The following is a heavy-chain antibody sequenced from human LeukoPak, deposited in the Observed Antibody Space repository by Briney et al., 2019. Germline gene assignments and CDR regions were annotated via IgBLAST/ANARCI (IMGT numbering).Heavy chain of an antibody. D-gene: IGHD2-2*01. CDR1: DYTFTNYG. Sequence: ASVKVSCKASDYTFTNYGISWVRQAPGQGLEWMGWISAYNGNTNYAQKLQGRVTMTTDTSTRTAYMELRSLRSDDTAVYYCARDPRYCSSINCPAGAFDIWGQGTMVTVSS. V-gene: IGHV1-18*01. J-gene: IGHJ3*02. CDR2: ISAYNGNT. CDR3: ARDPRYCSSINCPAGAFDI.